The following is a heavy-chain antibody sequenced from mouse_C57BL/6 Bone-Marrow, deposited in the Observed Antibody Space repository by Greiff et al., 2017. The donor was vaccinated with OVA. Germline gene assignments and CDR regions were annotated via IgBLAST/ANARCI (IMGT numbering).Heavy chain of an antibody. CDR3: ARDSNLSMDY. CDR2: ISSGSSTI. V-gene: IGHV5-17*01. CDR1: GFTFSDYG. J-gene: IGHJ4*01. Sequence: EVKLMESGGGLVQPGGSLKLSCAASGFTFSDYGMHWVRQAPEKGLEWVAYISSGSSTIYYADTVKGRFTISRDNAKNTLFLQMTSLRSEDTAMYYCARDSNLSMDYWGQGTSVTVSA. D-gene: IGHD2-5*01.